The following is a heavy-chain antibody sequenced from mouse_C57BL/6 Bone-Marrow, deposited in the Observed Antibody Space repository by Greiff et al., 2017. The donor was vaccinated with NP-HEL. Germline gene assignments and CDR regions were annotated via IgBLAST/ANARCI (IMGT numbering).Heavy chain of an antibody. V-gene: IGHV5-6*01. CDR2: ISSGGSYT. D-gene: IGHD2-5*01. J-gene: IGHJ2*01. CDR1: GFTFSSYG. Sequence: EVQRVESGGDLVKPGGSLKLSCAASGFTFSSYGMSWVRQTPDKRLEWVATISSGGSYTYYPDSVKGRFTISRDNAKNTLYLQMSSLKSEDTAMYYCARQDPYSNYDYWGQGTTLTVSP. CDR3: ARQDPYSNYDY.